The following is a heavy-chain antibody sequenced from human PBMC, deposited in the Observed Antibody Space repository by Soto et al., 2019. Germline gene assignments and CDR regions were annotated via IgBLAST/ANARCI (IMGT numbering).Heavy chain of an antibody. CDR1: GFTFSSYG. CDR2: ISYDGSNK. V-gene: IGHV3-30*18. D-gene: IGHD3-10*01. J-gene: IGHJ4*02. Sequence: GGSLRLSCAASGFTFSSYGMHWVRQAPGKGLEWVAVISYDGSNKYYADSVKGRFTISRDNSKNTLYLQMNSLRAEDTAVYYCAKVPRFGPCYFDYWGQGTMVTVYS. CDR3: AKVPRFGPCYFDY.